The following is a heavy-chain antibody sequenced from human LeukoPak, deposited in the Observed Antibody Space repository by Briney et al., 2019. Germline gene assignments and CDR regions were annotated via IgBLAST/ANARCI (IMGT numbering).Heavy chain of an antibody. CDR1: GYTFTDYY. Sequence: ASVKVSCKVSGYTFTDYYMHWVQQAPGKGLEWMGLVDPEDGETIYAEKFQGRVTITADTSTDTAYMELSSLRSEDTAVYYCARDGAVLGAAHNWFDPWGQGTLVTVSS. CDR2: VDPEDGET. V-gene: IGHV1-69-2*01. J-gene: IGHJ5*02. D-gene: IGHD6-6*01. CDR3: ARDGAVLGAAHNWFDP.